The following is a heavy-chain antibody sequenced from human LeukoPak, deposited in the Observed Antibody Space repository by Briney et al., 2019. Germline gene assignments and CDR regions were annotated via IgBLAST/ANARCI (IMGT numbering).Heavy chain of an antibody. CDR3: ARGYSSSWTGAFDI. Sequence: SVKVSCKASGYTFTGYYMHWVRQAPGQGLEWMGWINPNSGGTNYAQKFQGWVTMTRDTSISTAYMELSRLRSDDTAVYYCARGYSSSWTGAFDIWGQGTMVTVSS. CDR2: INPNSGGT. J-gene: IGHJ3*02. D-gene: IGHD6-13*01. V-gene: IGHV1-2*04. CDR1: GYTFTGYY.